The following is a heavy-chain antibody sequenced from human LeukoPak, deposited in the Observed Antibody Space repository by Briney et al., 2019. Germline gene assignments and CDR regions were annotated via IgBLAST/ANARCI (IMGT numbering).Heavy chain of an antibody. J-gene: IGHJ5*02. CDR3: AKDSGNWFDP. CDR2: ISYDGSNK. D-gene: IGHD3-10*01. Sequence: SGGSLRLSCAASGFTFSSYAMSWARQAPGKGLEWVAVISYDGSNKYYADSVKGRFTISRDNSKNTLYLQMNSLRAEDTAVYYCAKDSGNWFDPWGQGTLVTVSS. CDR1: GFTFSSYA. V-gene: IGHV3-30*18.